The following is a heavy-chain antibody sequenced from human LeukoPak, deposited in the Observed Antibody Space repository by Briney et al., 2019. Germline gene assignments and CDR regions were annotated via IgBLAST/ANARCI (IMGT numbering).Heavy chain of an antibody. CDR1: GYTFTSYY. Sequence: ASVKVSCKASGYTFTSYYMHLVRQAPGQGLEWMGIINPSGGSTSYAQKFQGRVTMTRDTSTSTVYMELSSLRSEDTAVYYCASLSYDYGSGSYYKAQDYWGQGTLVTVSS. V-gene: IGHV1-46*03. J-gene: IGHJ4*02. CDR2: INPSGGST. CDR3: ASLSYDYGSGSYYKAQDY. D-gene: IGHD3-10*01.